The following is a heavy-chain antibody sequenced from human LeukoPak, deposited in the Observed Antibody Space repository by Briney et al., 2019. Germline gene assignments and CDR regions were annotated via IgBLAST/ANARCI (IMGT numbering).Heavy chain of an antibody. CDR1: GFTFTKYW. D-gene: IGHD4-17*01. CDR3: AREGSVTNDY. J-gene: IGHJ4*02. V-gene: IGHV3-74*03. Sequence: GGSLRLSCAASGFTFTKYWMHWVRQAPGKGLVWVSRVNSDGSRTAYADSVKGRFTISRDNANNTLYLQMNSLTAEDTAVYYCAREGSVTNDYWGQGSLVTVSS. CDR2: VNSDGSRT.